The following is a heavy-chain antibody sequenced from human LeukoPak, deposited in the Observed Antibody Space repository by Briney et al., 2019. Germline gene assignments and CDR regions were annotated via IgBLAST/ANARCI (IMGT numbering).Heavy chain of an antibody. CDR3: AREGPRGNSQFDY. CDR2: IWYDGSNK. CDR1: GFTFSSYG. D-gene: IGHD2/OR15-2a*01. V-gene: IGHV3-33*01. J-gene: IGHJ4*02. Sequence: GGSLRLSCAASGFTFSSYGMHWVRQAPGKGLEWVALIWYDGSNKYYADSVKGRLTISRDNSKNTPYLQMNSLRAEDTAVYYCAREGPRGNSQFDYWGQGTLVTVSS.